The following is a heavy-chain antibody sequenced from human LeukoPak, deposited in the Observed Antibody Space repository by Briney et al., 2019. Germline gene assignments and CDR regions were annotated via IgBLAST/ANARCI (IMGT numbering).Heavy chain of an antibody. CDR3: ARGLIAAAGSGYYYYHGLDV. D-gene: IGHD6-13*01. Sequence: GGSLRLSCAASGFTFSSHWMTWVRQAPGKGLEWVANTKQDGSEKYYVDSAKGRFTISRDNARNSLYLQMDSLRAEDSAVYYCARGLIAAAGSGYYYYHGLDVWGQGTTVTVSS. V-gene: IGHV3-7*04. J-gene: IGHJ6*02. CDR1: GFTFSSHW. CDR2: TKQDGSEK.